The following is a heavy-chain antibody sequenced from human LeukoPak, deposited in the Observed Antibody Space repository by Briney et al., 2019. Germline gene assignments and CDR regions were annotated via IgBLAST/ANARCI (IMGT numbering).Heavy chain of an antibody. V-gene: IGHV5-51*01. CDR3: ARPYDRSCYWGGFDC. D-gene: IGHD3-22*01. CDR1: GYSFTSYW. Sequence: GESLKISCKGSGYSFTSYWIGWVRQMPGKGLEWMGIIYPGDSDTKYSPSFQGQVTISADKSIDTAYLQWSSLKASDTAMYYCARPYDRSCYWGGFDCWGQGTLVNVSS. J-gene: IGHJ4*02. CDR2: IYPGDSDT.